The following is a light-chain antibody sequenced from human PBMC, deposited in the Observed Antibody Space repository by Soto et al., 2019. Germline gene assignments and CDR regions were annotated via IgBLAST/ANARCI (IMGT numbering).Light chain of an antibody. CDR3: QQRSNCPWT. V-gene: IGKV3-11*01. J-gene: IGKJ1*01. CDR1: QSISSL. Sequence: EIELTQSPATLSLSLGERATISCRASQSISSLLAWYQQKPGHAPKLLIYAASTWYTGVPARFSGSGSGTDFTLTISSLEPEDFAVYYCQQRSNCPWTFGQGTKVEIK. CDR2: AAS.